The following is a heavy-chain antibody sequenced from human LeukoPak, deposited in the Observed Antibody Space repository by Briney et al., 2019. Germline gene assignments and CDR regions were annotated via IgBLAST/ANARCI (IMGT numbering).Heavy chain of an antibody. CDR3: ARHDPIVGTPDAFDI. V-gene: IGHV4-59*08. Sequence: SETLSLTCTVSGGSVSSYYWSWIRQPPGKGLEWIAYIYYSGSTDYNPSLKSRVTISLDTSKNQFSLKLSSVTAADTAVYYCARHDPIVGTPDAFDIWGQGTMVTVSS. CDR1: GGSVSSYY. D-gene: IGHD1-26*01. J-gene: IGHJ3*02. CDR2: IYYSGST.